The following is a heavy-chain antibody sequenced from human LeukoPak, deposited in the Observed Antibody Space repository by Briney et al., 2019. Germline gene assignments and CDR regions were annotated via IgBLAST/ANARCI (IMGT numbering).Heavy chain of an antibody. CDR2: ISSSGSTI. J-gene: IGHJ4*02. Sequence: GGSLRLSCAASGFTFSDYYMSWIRQAPGKGREWVSYISSSGSTIYYADSVKGRFTISRDNAKNALYLQMNSLRAEDTAVYYCAKDPYYDFWSGYFAENWGQGTLVTVSS. V-gene: IGHV3-11*01. CDR1: GFTFSDYY. CDR3: AKDPYYDFWSGYFAEN. D-gene: IGHD3-3*01.